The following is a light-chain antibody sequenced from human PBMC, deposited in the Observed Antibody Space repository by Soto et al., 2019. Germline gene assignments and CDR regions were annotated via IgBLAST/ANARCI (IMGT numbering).Light chain of an antibody. CDR3: HQYHHWPTSFP. Sequence: EIGLTQSPATLSVSPGERATLSCRTSQSVSSNLAWYQHKPGQAPRLLIYAASTRATGIPARFSGSGSGTDFTLTISSMQSKDFAVYYCHQYHHWPTSFPFGRGPKVDIK. V-gene: IGKV3-15*01. CDR2: AAS. J-gene: IGKJ3*01. CDR1: QSVSSN.